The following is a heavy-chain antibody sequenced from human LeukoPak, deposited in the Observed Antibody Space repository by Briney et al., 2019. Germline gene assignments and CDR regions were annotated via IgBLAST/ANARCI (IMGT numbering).Heavy chain of an antibody. CDR3: AKDYDDYYDYYYYMDV. CDR1: GFTLSSYG. V-gene: IGHV3-30*02. Sequence: QPGGSLRLSCSPSGFTLSSYGMHWVRHAPGKGMEWVAFIRYDGSNKYYADSVKGRFTISRDNPKNTLYLQMNSLRAEHTAVYYCAKDYDDYYDYYYYMDVWGKGTTVTVSS. J-gene: IGHJ6*03. D-gene: IGHD4-17*01. CDR2: IRYDGSNK.